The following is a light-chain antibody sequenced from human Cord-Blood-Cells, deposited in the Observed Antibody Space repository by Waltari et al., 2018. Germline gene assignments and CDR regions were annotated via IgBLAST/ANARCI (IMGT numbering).Light chain of an antibody. V-gene: IGKV3-11*01. J-gene: IGKJ4*01. CDR2: DAS. Sequence: EIVLTQSPATLSLSPGERATLSCRASQSVSSYFAWYQQKPGQAPRLLIYDASNRATGIPARFSGSGSGTDVTLTISSLEPEDFAVYYCQQRSNCPLLTFGEGTKVEIK. CDR1: QSVSSY. CDR3: QQRSNCPLLT.